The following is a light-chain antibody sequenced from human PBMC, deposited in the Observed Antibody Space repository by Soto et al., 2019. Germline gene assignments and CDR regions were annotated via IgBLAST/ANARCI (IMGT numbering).Light chain of an antibody. Sequence: EIVLTQSPATLSLSPGERATLSCRASQSVSSYLAWYQQKPGQAPRLLIYDASNRATGIPARFSGSGSGTDFTLTTSSLEPEDFAVYYCQQRSNWRGTLGQGTKLEIK. CDR3: QQRSNWRGT. J-gene: IGKJ2*01. V-gene: IGKV3-11*01. CDR1: QSVSSY. CDR2: DAS.